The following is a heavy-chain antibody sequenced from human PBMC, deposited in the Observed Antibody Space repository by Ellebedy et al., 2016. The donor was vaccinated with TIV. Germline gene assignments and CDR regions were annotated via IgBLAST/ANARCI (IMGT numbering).Heavy chain of an antibody. J-gene: IGHJ5*01. CDR2: ISAYTGDT. Sequence: ASVKVSCKASGYTFTSYIISWVRQAPGQGLEWMGSISAYTGDTNYAQNLRGRVTMTTDTSTSTAYMELRRLRSDDTAVYYCARDMVQGMVARYVWFDYWGQGTQVTVSS. CDR1: GYTFTSYI. D-gene: IGHD3-10*01. V-gene: IGHV1-18*01. CDR3: ARDMVQGMVARYVWFDY.